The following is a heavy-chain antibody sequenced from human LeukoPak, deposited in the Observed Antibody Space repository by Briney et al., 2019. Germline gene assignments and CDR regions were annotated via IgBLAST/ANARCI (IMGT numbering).Heavy chain of an antibody. D-gene: IGHD6-6*01. CDR1: GYTFTSYD. CDR3: ARASSAARHMNPRNSRHWFDP. CDR2: MNPDSGNT. Sequence: ASVKVSCKASGYTFTSYDINWVRQATGQGLEWMGWMNPDSGNTGYAQKFQGRVTITRNTSTSTAYMELSSLRSEDTAVYYSARASSAARHMNPRNSRHWFDPWGQGTLVTVSS. V-gene: IGHV1-8*03. J-gene: IGHJ5*02.